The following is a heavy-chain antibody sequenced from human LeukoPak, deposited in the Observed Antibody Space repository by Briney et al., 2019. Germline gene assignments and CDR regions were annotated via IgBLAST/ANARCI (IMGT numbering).Heavy chain of an antibody. D-gene: IGHD6-13*01. CDR2: IYTSGST. V-gene: IGHV4-4*07. CDR1: GGPISSYY. CDR3: ARGGPLYSSSWYYFDY. J-gene: IGHJ4*02. Sequence: SETLSLTCTVSGGPISSYYWSWIRQPAGKGLEWIGRIYTSGSTNYNPSLKSRVTMSVDTSKNQFSLKLSSVTAADTAVYYCARGGPLYSSSWYYFDYWGQGTLVTVSS.